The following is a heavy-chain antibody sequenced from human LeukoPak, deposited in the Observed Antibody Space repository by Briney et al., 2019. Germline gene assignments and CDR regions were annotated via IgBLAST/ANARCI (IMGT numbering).Heavy chain of an antibody. D-gene: IGHD1-26*01. V-gene: IGHV4-59*01. CDR2: IYNSGST. Sequence: SETLSLTCTASGGSISIYYLSWVRQPPGKGLEWIGYIYNSGSTIYNPSLKSRATISVDTSKNQFSLRLSSVTAVDTAVYYCVRDRELNYWGQGTLVTVSS. CDR3: VRDRELNY. J-gene: IGHJ4*02. CDR1: GGSISIYY.